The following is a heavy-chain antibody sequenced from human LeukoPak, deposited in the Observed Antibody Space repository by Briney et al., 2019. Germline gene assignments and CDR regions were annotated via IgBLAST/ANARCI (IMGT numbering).Heavy chain of an antibody. J-gene: IGHJ4*02. CDR3: AKYHNPDSTGPFH. Sequence: GGSLRLSCAASEFTLGSYATSWVRQAPGKGLEWVSGISANGANTHYAESVRGRFIISRDNSKNTLYLQMNSLRAGDTALYFCAKYHNPDSTGPFHWSQGTLVTVSS. CDR2: ISANGANT. V-gene: IGHV3-23*01. CDR1: EFTLGSYA. D-gene: IGHD3-22*01.